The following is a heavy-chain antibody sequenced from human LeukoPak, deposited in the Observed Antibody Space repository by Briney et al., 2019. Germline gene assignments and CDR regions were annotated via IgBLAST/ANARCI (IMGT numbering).Heavy chain of an antibody. CDR1: GGSISGYY. V-gene: IGHV4-59*08. J-gene: IGHJ5*02. CDR2: VFYIGNT. D-gene: IGHD2-21*01. Sequence: SETLSLTCTVSGGSISGYYWSWIRPSPGKELEWIGHVFYIGNTNYNPALKSRVTLSVDTSKNQFSLKLNSVTAADSAVYYCARYIAAFNWFDPWGQGTLVTVSS. CDR3: ARYIAAFNWFDP.